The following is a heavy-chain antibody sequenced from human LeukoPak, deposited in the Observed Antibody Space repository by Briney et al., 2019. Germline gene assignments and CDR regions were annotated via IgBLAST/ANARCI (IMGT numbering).Heavy chain of an antibody. D-gene: IGHD2-15*01. CDR2: INHSGST. J-gene: IGHJ5*02. CDR3: ATSSLGYCSGGSCANWFDP. CDR1: GGSFSGYY. Sequence: SETLSLTCAVYGGSFSGYYWSWIRQPPGKGLEWIGEINHSGSTNYNPSLKSRVTISVDTSKNLFSLKLSSVTAADTAVYYCATSSLGYCSGGSCANWFDPWGQGTLVTVSS. V-gene: IGHV4-34*01.